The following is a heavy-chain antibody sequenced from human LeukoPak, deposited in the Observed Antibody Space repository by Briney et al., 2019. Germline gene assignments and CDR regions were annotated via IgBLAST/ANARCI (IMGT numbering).Heavy chain of an antibody. J-gene: IGHJ4*02. CDR1: GGSISSSSYY. D-gene: IGHD3-10*01. CDR3: ARQYGSGSYYPPFDY. V-gene: IGHV4-39*01. CDR2: IYYSGST. Sequence: SETLSLTCTVSGGSISSSSYYWGWIRQPPGKGLEWIGSIYYSGSTYYNPSLKSRVTISVDTSKNQFSLRLSSVTASDTAVYYCARQYGSGSYYPPFDYWGQGTLVTVTS.